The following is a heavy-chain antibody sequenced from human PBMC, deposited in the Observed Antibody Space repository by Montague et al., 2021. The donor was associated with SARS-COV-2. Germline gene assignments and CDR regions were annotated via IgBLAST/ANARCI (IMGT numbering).Heavy chain of an antibody. CDR3: ARLGFVELWLNLGWFDP. Sequence: SETLSLTCSVSGDSIRSSGYYWGWIRQPPGKGLEWIGTVYYSESTNYNPSLKSRVTMPVDTSKNQFSLELRSVTAADTAVYYCARLGFVELWLNLGWFDPWGQGTLVTVSS. V-gene: IGHV4-39*01. D-gene: IGHD3-16*02. J-gene: IGHJ5*02. CDR2: VYYSEST. CDR1: GDSIRSSGYY.